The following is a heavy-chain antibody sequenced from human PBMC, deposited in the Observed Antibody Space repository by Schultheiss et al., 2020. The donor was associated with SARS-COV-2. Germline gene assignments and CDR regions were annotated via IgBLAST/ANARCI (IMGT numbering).Heavy chain of an antibody. CDR3: ARGGYYYDSSGYEGRNAFDI. Sequence: ASVKVSCKASGYTFTSYGISWVRQAPGQGLEWMGWISAYNDNTNYAQKLQGRVTMTTDTSTSTAYMELRSLRSDDTAVYYCARGGYYYDSSGYEGRNAFDIWGQGTMVTVSS. CDR1: GYTFTSYG. J-gene: IGHJ3*02. V-gene: IGHV1-18*01. D-gene: IGHD3-22*01. CDR2: ISAYNDNT.